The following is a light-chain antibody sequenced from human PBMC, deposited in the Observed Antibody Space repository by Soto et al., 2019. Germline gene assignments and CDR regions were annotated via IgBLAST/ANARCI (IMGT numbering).Light chain of an antibody. CDR3: CSYAGSSTYV. CDR2: EGS. J-gene: IGLJ1*01. CDR1: SSDVGSYNL. V-gene: IGLV2-23*01. Sequence: HSALAQPASVSGSPRQSITISCNGTSSDVGSYNLVSWYQQHPGKAPKLMIYEGSKRPSGVSNRFSGSKSGNTASLTISGLQAEDEADYYCCSYAGSSTYVFGTGTKVTVL.